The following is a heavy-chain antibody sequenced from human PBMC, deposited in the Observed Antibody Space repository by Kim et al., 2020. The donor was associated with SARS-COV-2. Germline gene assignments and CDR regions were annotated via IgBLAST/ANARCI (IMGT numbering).Heavy chain of an antibody. J-gene: IGHJ6*03. CDR3: ARDIVVVTEPPHPNRRLTIYYYYYYMDV. CDR2: INAGNGNT. D-gene: IGHD2-21*02. CDR1: GYTFTSYA. V-gene: IGHV1-3*01. Sequence: ASVKVSCKASGYTFTSYAMHWVRQAPGQRLEWMGWINAGNGNTKYSQKFQGRVTITRDTSASTAYMELSSLRSEDTAVYYCARDIVVVTEPPHPNRRLTIYYYYYYMDVWGKGTTVTVSS.